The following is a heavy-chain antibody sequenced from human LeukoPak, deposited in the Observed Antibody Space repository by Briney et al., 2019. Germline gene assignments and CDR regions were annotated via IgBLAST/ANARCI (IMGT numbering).Heavy chain of an antibody. J-gene: IGHJ6*02. CDR1: GYTFTNYY. Sequence: ASVKVSCKASGYTFTNYYVHWVRQAPGQGLERMGMINLSGGSTNYAQKFQGRVTMTRDTSTTTVYMELSSLRSEDTAIYYCARGGTYYYYGMDVWGQGTTVTVSS. D-gene: IGHD1-26*01. V-gene: IGHV1-46*01. CDR3: ARGGTYYYYGMDV. CDR2: INLSGGST.